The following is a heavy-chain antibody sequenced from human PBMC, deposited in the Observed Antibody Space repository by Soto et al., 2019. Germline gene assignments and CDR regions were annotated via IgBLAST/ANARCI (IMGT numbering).Heavy chain of an antibody. D-gene: IGHD3-3*01. CDR2: MNPNSGNT. J-gene: IGHJ6*02. CDR1: GYTFTSYD. Sequence: ASVKVSCKASGYTFTSYDINWVRQATGQGLEWMGWMNPNSGNTGYAQKFQGRVTMTRNTSISTAYMELSSLRSEDTAVYYCASSAPITIFGVVPYYYYGMDAWGQGTTVTVSS. CDR3: ASSAPITIFGVVPYYYYGMDA. V-gene: IGHV1-8*01.